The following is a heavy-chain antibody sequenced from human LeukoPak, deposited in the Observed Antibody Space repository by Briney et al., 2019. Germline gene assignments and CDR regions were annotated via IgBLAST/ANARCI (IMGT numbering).Heavy chain of an antibody. D-gene: IGHD3-10*01. J-gene: IGHJ3*02. Sequence: PGGSLRLSCAASGFTFSSYEMNWVRQAPGKGLEWVSYISSSGSTIYYADSVKGRFAISRDNAKNSLYLQMNSLRAEDTAVYYCAREGGFSYHDAFDIWGQGTMVTVSS. CDR1: GFTFSSYE. V-gene: IGHV3-48*03. CDR2: ISSSGSTI. CDR3: AREGGFSYHDAFDI.